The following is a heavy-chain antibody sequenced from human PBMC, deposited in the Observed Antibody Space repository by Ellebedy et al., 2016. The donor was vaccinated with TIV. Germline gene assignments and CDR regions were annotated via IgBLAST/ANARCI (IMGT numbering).Heavy chain of an antibody. CDR3: ARVGWGYSGGEEY. D-gene: IGHD5-12*01. CDR1: GFTFTSFG. CDR2: ISAYSGDT. V-gene: IGHV1-18*01. Sequence: ASVKVSCKASGFTFTSFGISWVRQAPGHGLEWMGWISAYSGDTKYAQKLQGRVTKTTDTSTATAYMELRSLRSDDTAVYYRARVGWGYSGGEEYWGQGALVIVSS. J-gene: IGHJ4*02.